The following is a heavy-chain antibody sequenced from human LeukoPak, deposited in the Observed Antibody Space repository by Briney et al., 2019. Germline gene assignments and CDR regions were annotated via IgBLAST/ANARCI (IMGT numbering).Heavy chain of an antibody. D-gene: IGHD3-10*01. Sequence: RASVKVSCKASGGTFSSYAISWVRQAPGQGLEWMGGIIPIFGTANYAQKFQGRVTITAAESTSTAYMELSSLRSEDTAVYYCARFGHGQYGSGSSLNWFDPWGQGTLVTVSS. J-gene: IGHJ5*02. CDR1: GGTFSSYA. V-gene: IGHV1-69*01. CDR3: ARFGHGQYGSGSSLNWFDP. CDR2: IIPIFGTA.